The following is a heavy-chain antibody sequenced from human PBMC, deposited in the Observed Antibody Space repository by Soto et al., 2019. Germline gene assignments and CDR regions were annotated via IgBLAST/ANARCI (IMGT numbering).Heavy chain of an antibody. D-gene: IGHD3-3*01. CDR1: GFTVSSNY. CDR3: ARAVRGATTAFGVVISHVMDV. J-gene: IGHJ6*02. CDR2: IYSGGSK. V-gene: IGHV3-66*01. Sequence: EVQLVESGGGLVQPGGSLRLSCAASGFTVSSNYMNWVRQAPGKGLEWVSVIYSGGSKYYADSVKCRFTISRDNSKNTLYIKMSSQRAEDTAVYYCARAVRGATTAFGVVISHVMDVWGQGTTVTVSS.